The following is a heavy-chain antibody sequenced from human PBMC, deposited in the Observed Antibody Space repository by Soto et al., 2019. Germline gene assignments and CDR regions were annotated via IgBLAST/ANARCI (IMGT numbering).Heavy chain of an antibody. J-gene: IGHJ4*02. CDR2: IIPIFGTA. D-gene: IGHD3-22*01. CDR3: ARSVDYYDSSKLDY. CDR1: GGTFSSYA. V-gene: IGHV1-69*01. Sequence: QVQLVQSGAEVKKPGSSVKVSSKASGGTFSSYAISWVRQAPGQGLEWMGGIIPIFGTANYAQKFQGRVTITADESTSTAYMELSSLRSEDTAVYYCARSVDYYDSSKLDYWGQGTLVTVSS.